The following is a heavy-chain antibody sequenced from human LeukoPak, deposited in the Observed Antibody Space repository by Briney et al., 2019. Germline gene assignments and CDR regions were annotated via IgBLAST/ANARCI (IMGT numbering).Heavy chain of an antibody. CDR1: GGSISSGSYY. V-gene: IGHV4-61*02. J-gene: IGHJ5*02. D-gene: IGHD3-16*01. CDR3: ARDLIKGARFDP. Sequence: PSQTLSLTCTVSGGSISSGSYYWSWIRQPAGKGLEWIGRIYTSGSTNYNPSLKSRVTISVDTSKNQFSLKLSSVTAADTAVYYRARDLIKGARFDPWGQGTLVTVSS. CDR2: IYTSGST.